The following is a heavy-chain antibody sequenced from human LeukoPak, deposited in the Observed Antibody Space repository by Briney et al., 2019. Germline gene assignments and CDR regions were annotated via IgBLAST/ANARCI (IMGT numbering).Heavy chain of an antibody. CDR1: GFTVSSNY. CDR2: IYSGGST. CDR3: ARDSLDYYCMDV. Sequence: GGSLRLSCAASGFTVSSNYMSWVRQAPGKGLEWVSVIYSGGSTYYADSVKGRFTISRDNSKNTLYLQMNSLRAEDTAVYYCARDSLDYYCMDVWGKGTTVTVSS. D-gene: IGHD1-1*01. J-gene: IGHJ6*03. V-gene: IGHV3-66*02.